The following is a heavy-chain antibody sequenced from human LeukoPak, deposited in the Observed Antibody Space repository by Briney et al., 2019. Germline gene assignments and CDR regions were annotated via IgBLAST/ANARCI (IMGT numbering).Heavy chain of an antibody. J-gene: IGHJ5*02. CDR2: MNPNSGNT. D-gene: IGHD4/OR15-4a*01. CDR3: ARGRLSSRFWFDP. CDR1: GYTFTSYD. Sequence: SVKVSCKASGYTFTSYDINWVRQATGQGLEWMGWMNPNSGNTGYAQKFQGRVTMTRNTSISTAYMELSSLRSEDTAVYYCARGRLSSRFWFDPWGQGTLVTVSS. V-gene: IGHV1-8*01.